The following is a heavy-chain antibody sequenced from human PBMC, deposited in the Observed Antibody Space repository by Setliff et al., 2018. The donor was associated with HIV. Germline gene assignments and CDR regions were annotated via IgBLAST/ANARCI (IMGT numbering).Heavy chain of an antibody. V-gene: IGHV3-30*02. Sequence: GGSLRLSCAASGFTFSSYGMHWVRQAPGKGLEWVAFIRYDGSNKYYADSVKGRFTISRDNSKNTLYLQMNSLRAEDTAVYYCAKYSSGWTPYPYMDVWGKGTTVTVSS. CDR3: AKYSSGWTPYPYMDV. D-gene: IGHD6-19*01. CDR1: GFTFSSYG. CDR2: IRYDGSNK. J-gene: IGHJ6*03.